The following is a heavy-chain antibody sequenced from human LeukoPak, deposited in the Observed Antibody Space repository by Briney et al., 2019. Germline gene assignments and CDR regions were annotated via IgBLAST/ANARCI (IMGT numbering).Heavy chain of an antibody. CDR2: FDPEDGET. J-gene: IGHJ4*02. Sequence: ASVKVSCKVSGYTLTELSMHWVRQAPGKGLEWMGGFDPEDGETIYAQKFQGRVTMTEDTSTDTAYMELSSLRSEDTAVYYCATRAGVPAAILSELGYYFDYWGQGTLVTVSS. CDR3: ATRAGVPAAILSELGYYFDY. D-gene: IGHD2-2*01. V-gene: IGHV1-24*01. CDR1: GYTLTELS.